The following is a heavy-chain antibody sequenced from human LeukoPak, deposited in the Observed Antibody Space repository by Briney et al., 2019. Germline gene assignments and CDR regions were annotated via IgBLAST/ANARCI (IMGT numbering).Heavy chain of an antibody. CDR3: ARDGLYDSSGYYFDY. Sequence: GGSLRLSCAASGFTVSSNYMSWVRQAPGKGLEWVSVIYSGGSTYYADSVKGRSTISRDNSKNTLYLQMNSLRAEDTAVYYCARDGLYDSSGYYFDYWGQGTLVTVSS. J-gene: IGHJ4*02. D-gene: IGHD3-22*01. CDR2: IYSGGST. CDR1: GFTVSSNY. V-gene: IGHV3-53*01.